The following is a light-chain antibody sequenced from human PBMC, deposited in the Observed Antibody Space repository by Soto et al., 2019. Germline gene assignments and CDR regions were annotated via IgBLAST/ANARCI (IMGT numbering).Light chain of an antibody. V-gene: IGLV2-14*01. CDR3: SSYSSSTTHVV. CDR2: DVS. J-gene: IGLJ2*01. CDR1: NSDIGGYNY. Sequence: QSVLTQPASVSGSPGQSITISCTGTNSDIGGYNYVSWYQQHSGKAPKLMIYDVSNRPSGVSNRFSGSKSGNTASLTISGLQAEDEADYYCSSYSSSTTHVVFGGGTKVTVL.